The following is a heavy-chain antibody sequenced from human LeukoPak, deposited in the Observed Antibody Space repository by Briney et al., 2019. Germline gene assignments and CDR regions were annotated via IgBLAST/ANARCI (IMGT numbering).Heavy chain of an antibody. Sequence: SATLSLTCTVSGDSISSSNYFRGWIRQPPGKGLEWIGEISYSGNTYYNPSLKSRVTISMDTSKNQFSLNLNSVTASDTTVYYCARRSPLVAVTTAHYYDYWGPGTLVTVFS. CDR3: ARRSPLVAVTTAHYYDY. CDR2: ISYSGNT. CDR1: GDSISSSNYF. V-gene: IGHV4-39*01. D-gene: IGHD2-21*02. J-gene: IGHJ4*02.